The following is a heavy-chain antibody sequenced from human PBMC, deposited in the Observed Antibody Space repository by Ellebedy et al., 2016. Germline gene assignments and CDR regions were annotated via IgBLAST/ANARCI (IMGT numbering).Heavy chain of an antibody. CDR3: ARDGRTSDDAFDI. J-gene: IGHJ3*02. Sequence: ASVKVSCXASGYTFTSYDINWVRQATGQGLEWMGWMNPNSGNTGYAQKFQGRVTMTRNTSISTAYMELSSLRSDDTAVYYCARDGRTSDDAFDIWGQGTMVTVSS. D-gene: IGHD1-1*01. CDR2: MNPNSGNT. V-gene: IGHV1-8*01. CDR1: GYTFTSYD.